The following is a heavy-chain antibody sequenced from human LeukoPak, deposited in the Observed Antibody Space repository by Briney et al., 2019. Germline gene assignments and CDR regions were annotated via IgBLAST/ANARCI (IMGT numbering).Heavy chain of an antibody. CDR2: IYYSGST. D-gene: IGHD2-2*01. CDR1: GGSISSSSYY. V-gene: IGHV4-39*01. Sequence: SETLSLTCTVSGGSISSSSYYWGWIRQPPGKGLEWIGSIYYSGSTYYNPSLKSRVTISVDTSKNQFSLKLSSVTAADTAVYYCARLEEWPAAFDYWGQGTLVTVSS. CDR3: ARLEEWPAAFDY. J-gene: IGHJ4*02.